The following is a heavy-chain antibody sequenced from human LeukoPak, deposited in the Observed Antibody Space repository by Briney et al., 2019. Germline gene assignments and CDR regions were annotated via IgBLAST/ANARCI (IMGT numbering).Heavy chain of an antibody. CDR2: ISGSGAST. Sequence: GGSLRLSCAASGFTFSSYAMSWVRQAPGKGLEWVPAISGSGASTYYADSVKGRFTISRDKSKSTMYLQMNSLRDEDTAVYYCAKSRQYSSTASDYWGQGTLVTVSS. J-gene: IGHJ4*02. CDR3: AKSRQYSSTASDY. D-gene: IGHD6-13*01. V-gene: IGHV3-23*01. CDR1: GFTFSSYA.